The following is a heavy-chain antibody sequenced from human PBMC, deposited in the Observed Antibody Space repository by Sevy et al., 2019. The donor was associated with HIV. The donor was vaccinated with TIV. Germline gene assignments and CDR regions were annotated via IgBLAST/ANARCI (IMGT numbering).Heavy chain of an antibody. CDR2: ISAYNGNT. V-gene: IGHV1-18*01. D-gene: IGHD2-2*01. J-gene: IGHJ4*02. Sequence: ASVKVSCKASGYTFTSYGISWVRQAPGQGLEWMGWISAYNGNTNYPQKLQGRVTMTTDTSTSTAYMELRSLRSDDTAVYYCATLLGYCSSTSCSLYYLDYWGQGTLVTVSS. CDR3: ATLLGYCSSTSCSLYYLDY. CDR1: GYTFTSYG.